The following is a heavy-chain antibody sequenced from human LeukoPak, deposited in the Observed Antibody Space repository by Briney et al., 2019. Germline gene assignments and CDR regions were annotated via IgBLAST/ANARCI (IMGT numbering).Heavy chain of an antibody. Sequence: PGGSLRLSCAASGFTFSSYWMHWVRQAPGKGLVWVSRINSDGSSTSYADSVKGRSTISRDNAKNTLYLQMNSLRAEDTAVYYCARDSLVAAAFDYWGQRTLVTVSS. J-gene: IGHJ4*02. CDR1: GFTFSSYW. V-gene: IGHV3-74*01. CDR2: INSDGSST. D-gene: IGHD6-13*01. CDR3: ARDSLVAAAFDY.